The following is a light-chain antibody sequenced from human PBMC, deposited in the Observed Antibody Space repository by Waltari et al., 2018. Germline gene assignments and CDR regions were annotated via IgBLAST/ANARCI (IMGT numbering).Light chain of an antibody. Sequence: QSALPQPASVSGSPGQSITISCTGTSSDVGRYNLVSWYQQYPGKAPKLIIYEVSKRPSGVSDRFSGSKSANTASLTISGLQDEDEADYYCCSFAFSSTTSVIFGGGTKLAVL. CDR2: EVS. J-gene: IGLJ2*01. CDR1: SSDVGRYNL. CDR3: CSFAFSSTTSVI. V-gene: IGLV2-23*02.